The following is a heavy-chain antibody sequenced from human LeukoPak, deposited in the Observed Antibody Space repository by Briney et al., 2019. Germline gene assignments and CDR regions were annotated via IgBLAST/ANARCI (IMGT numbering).Heavy chain of an antibody. CDR3: ATTAHPLSSGWYLGLFDY. Sequence: GGSLRPSCAASGFTFSSYAMHWVRQAPGKGLEWVAVISYDGSNIYYADSVRGRFTISRDNSKNTLYLQMNSLRAEDTAVYYCATTAHPLSSGWYLGLFDYWGQGTLVTVSS. CDR2: ISYDGSNI. J-gene: IGHJ4*02. CDR1: GFTFSSYA. D-gene: IGHD6-19*01. V-gene: IGHV3-30*04.